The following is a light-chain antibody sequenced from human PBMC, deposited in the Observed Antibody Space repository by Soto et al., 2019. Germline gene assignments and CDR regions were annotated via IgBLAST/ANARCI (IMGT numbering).Light chain of an antibody. Sequence: DIQMTQSPSSLSAAVGDRVTITCRASQSISSYLNWYQQKPGKAPKLLIYDASSLQSGVPSRFSGSGSGTDFTLTISSLQPEDFATYYCQQSYSTPRLTFGQGTRLEIK. V-gene: IGKV1-39*01. CDR3: QQSYSTPRLT. CDR2: DAS. J-gene: IGKJ5*01. CDR1: QSISSY.